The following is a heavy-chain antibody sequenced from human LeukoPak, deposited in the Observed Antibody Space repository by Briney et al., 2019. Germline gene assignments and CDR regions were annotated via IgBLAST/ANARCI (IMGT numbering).Heavy chain of an antibody. Sequence: AGGSLRLSCAASGFTFSSYWMSWVRQAPGKGLEWVASIKQDGSEKYCVDSVKGRFTISRDSANNSLYLQMNSLRADDTAVYYCARDIGLRKAAPPGWFDPWGQGALVTVSS. D-gene: IGHD6-6*01. CDR1: GFTFSSYW. J-gene: IGHJ5*02. V-gene: IGHV3-7*01. CDR2: IKQDGSEK. CDR3: ARDIGLRKAAPPGWFDP.